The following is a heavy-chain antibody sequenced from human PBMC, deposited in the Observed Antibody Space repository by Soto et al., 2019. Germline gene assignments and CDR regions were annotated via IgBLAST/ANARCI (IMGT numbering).Heavy chain of an antibody. V-gene: IGHV1-69*06. J-gene: IGHJ4*02. CDR1: AGTFSSYA. CDR3: ARGMATTYYFDY. CDR2: IIPIFGTA. Sequence: ASVKVSCKASAGTFSSYAISWVRQAPGQGLEWMGGIIPIFGTANYAQKFQGRVTITADKSTSTAYMELSSMRSEDTAVYYCARGMATTYYFDYWGQGTLVTVSS. D-gene: IGHD5-12*01.